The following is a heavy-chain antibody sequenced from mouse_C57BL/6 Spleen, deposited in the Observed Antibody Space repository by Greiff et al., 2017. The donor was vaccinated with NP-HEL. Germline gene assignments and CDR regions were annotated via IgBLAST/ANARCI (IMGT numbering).Heavy chain of an antibody. CDR3: ARYLGRGDYFDY. CDR1: GYTFTDYY. J-gene: IGHJ2*01. D-gene: IGHD4-1*01. Sequence: VQLQQSGPELVKPGASVKISCKASGYTFTDYYMNWVKQSHGKSLEWIGDINPNNGGTSYNQKFKGKATLTVDKSSSTAYMELRSLTSEDSAVYYCARYLGRGDYFDYWGQGTTLTVSS. CDR2: INPNNGGT. V-gene: IGHV1-26*01.